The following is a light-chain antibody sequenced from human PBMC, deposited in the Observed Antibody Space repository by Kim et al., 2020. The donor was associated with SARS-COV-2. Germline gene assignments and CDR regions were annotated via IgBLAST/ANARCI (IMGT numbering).Light chain of an antibody. Sequence: VTISCTGSSPNIGAGYDVHWYQQLPGTAPNLLIYGNSNRPSGVPDRFSGSKSGTSASLAITGLQAEDEADYYCQSYDSSLSGSGVFGTGTKVTVL. CDR1: SPNIGAGYD. CDR2: GNS. J-gene: IGLJ1*01. V-gene: IGLV1-40*01. CDR3: QSYDSSLSGSGV.